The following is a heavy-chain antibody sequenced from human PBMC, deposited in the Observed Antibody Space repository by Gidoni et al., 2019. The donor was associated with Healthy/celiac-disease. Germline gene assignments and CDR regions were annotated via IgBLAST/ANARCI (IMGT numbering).Heavy chain of an antibody. J-gene: IGHJ4*02. CDR2: IYYSGGT. CDR3: ARRGDSGSFDY. D-gene: IGHD1-26*01. CDR1: GGSISSYY. V-gene: IGHV4-59*08. Sequence: QVQLQESGPGLVKPSETLSLTCTVSGGSISSYYWSWIRQPPGKGLEWIGYIYYSGGTNYNPSLKSRVTISVDTSKNQFSLKLSSVTAADTAVYYCARRGDSGSFDYWGQGTLVTVSS.